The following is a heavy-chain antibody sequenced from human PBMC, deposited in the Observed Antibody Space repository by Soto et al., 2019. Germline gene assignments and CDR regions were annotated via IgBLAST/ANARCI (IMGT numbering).Heavy chain of an antibody. CDR2: VSGRGGST. CDR3: AKGGGSYYHDSYYYYGLDV. D-gene: IGHD1-26*01. CDR1: GFTFSTYD. V-gene: IGHV3-23*01. Sequence: PGGSLRLSCAASGFTFSTYDMTWVRQAPGKGLEWVSAVSGRGGSTYYADSVKGRLTISRDNSKDTVYLQMNSLRADDTAVYYCAKGGGSYYHDSYYYYGLDVWGQGTTVTVSS. J-gene: IGHJ6*02.